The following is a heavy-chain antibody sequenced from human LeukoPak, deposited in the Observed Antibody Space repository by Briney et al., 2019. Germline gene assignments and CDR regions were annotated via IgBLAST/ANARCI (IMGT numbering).Heavy chain of an antibody. V-gene: IGHV3-7*03. CDR2: IKQDGSET. CDR1: GFTFSSYW. Sequence: GGSLRLSCAASGFTFSSYWMSWVRQAPGKGLEGVANIKQDGSETYYVDSVKGRFTISRDNAKNSLYLQMNSLRAEDTAVYYCARGGYDYVWGSYRYRYGMDVWGKGTTVTVSS. CDR3: ARGGYDYVWGSYRYRYGMDV. J-gene: IGHJ6*04. D-gene: IGHD3-16*02.